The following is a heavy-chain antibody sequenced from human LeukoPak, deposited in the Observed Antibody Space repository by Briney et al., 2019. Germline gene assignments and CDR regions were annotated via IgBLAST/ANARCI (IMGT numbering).Heavy chain of an antibody. V-gene: IGHV1-69*06. Sequence: SVKVSCKASGGTFSSYAISWVRQAPGQGLEWMGGIIPIFGTANYAQKFQGRVTITADKSTSTAYMELSSLRSEDTAVYYCARDRGENYYDSSGYSYFDYWGQGTLVTVSS. D-gene: IGHD3-22*01. J-gene: IGHJ4*02. CDR1: GGTFSSYA. CDR2: IIPIFGTA. CDR3: ARDRGENYYDSSGYSYFDY.